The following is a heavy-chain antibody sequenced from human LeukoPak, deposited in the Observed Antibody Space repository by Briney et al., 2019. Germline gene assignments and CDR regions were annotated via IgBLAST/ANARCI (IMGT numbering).Heavy chain of an antibody. V-gene: IGHV3-7*01. CDR2: INPDGSES. CDR1: EFEPTYFW. CDR3: ATFVGTVSGSYTVPGGLLV. Sequence: GGSLRLSCVALEFEPTYFWMTWVRRAPGKGLELVANINPDGSESFYLDSVRGRFTISRDNAKKSLYLQMNRLRAEDTAVYYCATFVGTVSGSYTVPGGLLVWGKGTTVSVSS. D-gene: IGHD3-16*02. J-gene: IGHJ6*04.